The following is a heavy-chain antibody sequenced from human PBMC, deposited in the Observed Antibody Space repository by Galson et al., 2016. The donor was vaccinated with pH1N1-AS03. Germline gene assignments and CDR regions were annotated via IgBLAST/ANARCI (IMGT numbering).Heavy chain of an antibody. V-gene: IGHV3-21*04. CDR2: IGRESSPI. J-gene: IGHJ4*02. Sequence: SLRLSCAASGFSFSSHWMRWVRQAPGKGLEWVSSIGRESSPIVYADSVKGRFTTSRDNAKNSLYLQMNSLRVEDTAVYYCARRYYDSRGHPLDWWGQGALVTVSS. CDR3: ARRYYDSRGHPLDW. D-gene: IGHD3-22*01. CDR1: GFSFSSHW.